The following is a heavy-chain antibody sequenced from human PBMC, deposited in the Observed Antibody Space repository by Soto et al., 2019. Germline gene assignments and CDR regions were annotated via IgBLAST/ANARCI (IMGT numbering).Heavy chain of an antibody. D-gene: IGHD4-17*01. J-gene: IGHJ4*02. CDR2: ITDNGGST. CDR1: GFTFSRDG. V-gene: IGHV3-23*01. CDR3: AKERATTNAFDY. Sequence: GGYLRLSCAASGFTFSRDGMSWVRQAPGKGLEWVSLITDNGGSTYYADSVKGRFTISRDNTKNTLFLQMNSLRAEDTAVYYCAKERATTNAFDYSGQGALVTVSS.